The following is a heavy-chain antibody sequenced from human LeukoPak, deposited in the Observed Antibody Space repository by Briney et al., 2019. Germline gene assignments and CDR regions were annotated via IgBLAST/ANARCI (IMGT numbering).Heavy chain of an antibody. Sequence: SVKVSCKASGGTFSNYAISWVRQAPGQGLEWMGRIIPILGITNYAQKFQGRVTITADKSTSTAYMELSSLRSEDTAVYYCASSGPRPSTVTTSYYYYYYGMDVWGQGTTVTVSS. CDR3: ASSGPRPSTVTTSYYYYYYGMDV. CDR2: IIPILGIT. D-gene: IGHD4-17*01. J-gene: IGHJ6*02. V-gene: IGHV1-69*04. CDR1: GGTFSNYA.